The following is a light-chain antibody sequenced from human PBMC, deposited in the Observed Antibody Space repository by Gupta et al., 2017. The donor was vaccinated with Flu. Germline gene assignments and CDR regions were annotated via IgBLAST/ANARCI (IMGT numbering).Light chain of an antibody. CDR1: SGSVAAWHY. Sequence: TVVTQEPTLSVSPGGTVTLTCALSSGSVAAWHYPSWYQQTPGQPPRTLIYGTDTRASGVPTRFSGSILGNKAALTITGAQADDESDEDCLIYMTNAFWLFGGGTKLTVI. J-gene: IGLJ3*02. CDR2: GTD. CDR3: LIYMTNAFWL. V-gene: IGLV8-61*01.